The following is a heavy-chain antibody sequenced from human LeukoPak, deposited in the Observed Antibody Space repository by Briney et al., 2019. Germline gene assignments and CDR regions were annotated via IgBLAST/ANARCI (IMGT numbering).Heavy chain of an antibody. CDR1: GFAFSSYS. D-gene: IGHD3-10*01. J-gene: IGHJ4*02. CDR3: ARDYRTGSYIDY. Sequence: GGSLRLSCAASGFAFSSYSMDWVRQAPGKGLEWLSYISGDSSNIQYADSVKGRFAISRDNAKNSLYLQMNSLRDDDTAVYYCARDYRTGSYIDYWGQGTLVTVSS. CDR2: ISGDSSNI. V-gene: IGHV3-48*02.